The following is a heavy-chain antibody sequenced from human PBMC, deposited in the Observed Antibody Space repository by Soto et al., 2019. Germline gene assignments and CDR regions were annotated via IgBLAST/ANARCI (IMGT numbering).Heavy chain of an antibody. CDR1: GGTFSSYA. CDR2: IIPIFGTA. Sequence: QVQLVQSGAEVKKPGSSVKVSCKASGGTFSSYAISWVRQAPGQGLEWMGGIIPIFGTANYAQKFQGRVTITADESTSTAYMELSSLRSEDTAVYYCAGTYCSGGSCYPKPNYYYGIDVWGQGTTVTVSS. J-gene: IGHJ6*02. V-gene: IGHV1-69*01. CDR3: AGTYCSGGSCYPKPNYYYGIDV. D-gene: IGHD2-15*01.